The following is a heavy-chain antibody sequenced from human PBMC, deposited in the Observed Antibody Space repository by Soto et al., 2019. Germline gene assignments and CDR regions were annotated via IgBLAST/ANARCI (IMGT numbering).Heavy chain of an antibody. CDR3: AATQPPYYYGSGSPFDY. CDR1: GFTFSSYS. V-gene: IGHV3-48*01. Sequence: PGGSLRLSCAASGFTFSSYSMNWVRQAPGKGLEWVSYISSSSSTIYYADSVKGRFTISRDNAKNSLYLQMNSLRAEDTAVYYCAATQPPYYYGSGSPFDYWGQGTLVTVSS. J-gene: IGHJ4*02. D-gene: IGHD3-10*01. CDR2: ISSSSSTI.